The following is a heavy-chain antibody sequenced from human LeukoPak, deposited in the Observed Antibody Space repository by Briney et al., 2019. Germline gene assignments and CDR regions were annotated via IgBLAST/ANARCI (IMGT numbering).Heavy chain of an antibody. V-gene: IGHV1-69-2*01. CDR2: VDPEDGET. CDR3: ARDSVEMATIF. CDR1: GYTFTDYY. D-gene: IGHD5-24*01. Sequence: WASVKVSCKVSGYTFTDYYMHWVQQAPGKGLEWMGLVDPEDGETIYAEKFQGRVTITADTSTDTAYMELSSLRSEDTAVYYCARDSVEMATIFWGQGTLVTVSS. J-gene: IGHJ4*02.